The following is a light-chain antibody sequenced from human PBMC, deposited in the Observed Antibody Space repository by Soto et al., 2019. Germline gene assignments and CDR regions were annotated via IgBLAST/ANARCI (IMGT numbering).Light chain of an antibody. Sequence: QSVLTQPRSVSGSPGQSVTISCTGTSSDVGGYNYVSWYQQHPGKAPKLMIYDVSKRPSGVPDRFSGSKSGNTASLTISGLLPEDEADYYCCSYAGTFTWVFGTGTKLTVL. CDR1: SSDVGGYNY. V-gene: IGLV2-11*01. CDR2: DVS. J-gene: IGLJ1*01. CDR3: CSYAGTFTWV.